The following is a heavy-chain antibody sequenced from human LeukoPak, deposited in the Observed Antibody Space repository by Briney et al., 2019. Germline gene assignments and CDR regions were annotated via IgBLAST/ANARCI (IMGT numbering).Heavy chain of an antibody. V-gene: IGHV4-39*01. CDR1: GGSISSSSYY. Sequence: PSETLSLTCTVSGGSISSSSYYWGWIRQPPGKGLEWIGSIYYSGSTYYNPSLKSRVTISVDTSKNQFSLKLSSVTAADTAVYYCARAEGSWLRYFDWYVDYWGQGTLVTVSS. CDR3: ARAEGSWLRYFDWYVDY. D-gene: IGHD3-9*01. J-gene: IGHJ4*02. CDR2: IYYSGST.